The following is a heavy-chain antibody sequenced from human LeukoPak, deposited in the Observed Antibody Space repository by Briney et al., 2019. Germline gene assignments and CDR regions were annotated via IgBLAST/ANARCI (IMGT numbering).Heavy chain of an antibody. Sequence: GGSLRLSCAASGFTFSNAWMNWVRQAPGKGLEWVGRIKSKTDGGTTDYAAPVKGRFTISRDDSKNTLYLQMNSLETEDTAVYYCTTEYPYYDSSGYYDAFDIWGQGTMVTVSS. CDR2: IKSKTDGGTT. D-gene: IGHD3-22*01. CDR1: GFTFSNAW. V-gene: IGHV3-15*07. J-gene: IGHJ3*02. CDR3: TTEYPYYDSSGYYDAFDI.